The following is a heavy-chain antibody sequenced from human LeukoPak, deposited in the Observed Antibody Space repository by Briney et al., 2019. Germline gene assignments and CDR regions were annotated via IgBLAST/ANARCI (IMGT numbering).Heavy chain of an antibody. Sequence: PGRSLRLSCAASGFTFDDYVMHWVRQAPGKGLEWVSGISWNSGSIGFADSVKGRFTISRDNAKNSLYLQMNSLRAEDTALYYCAKDVGSGYYYVMGYYYYGMDVWGQGTTVTVSS. CDR2: ISWNSGSI. CDR3: AKDVGSGYYYVMGYYYYGMDV. D-gene: IGHD3-22*01. CDR1: GFTFDDYV. V-gene: IGHV3-9*01. J-gene: IGHJ6*02.